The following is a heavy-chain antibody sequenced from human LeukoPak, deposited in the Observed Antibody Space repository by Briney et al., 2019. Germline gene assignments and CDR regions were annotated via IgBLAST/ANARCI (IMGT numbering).Heavy chain of an antibody. J-gene: IGHJ4*02. Sequence: GGSLRLSCAAPGFPFRSYGINWVPQSPGRGLEWLSFISYTSYDTYYVDSVKGRFTISRDNAKNSLYLQMNSLRDDDTAVYYCARVPNSGGYYPSDQWGQGTLVTVSS. CDR1: GFPFRSYG. CDR3: ARVPNSGGYYPSDQ. D-gene: IGHD3-22*01. V-gene: IGHV3-48*02. CDR2: ISYTSYDT.